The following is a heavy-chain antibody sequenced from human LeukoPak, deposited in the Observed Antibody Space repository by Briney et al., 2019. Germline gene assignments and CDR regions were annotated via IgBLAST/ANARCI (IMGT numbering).Heavy chain of an antibody. CDR1: GFTFSSYW. Sequence: GGSLRLSCAASGFTFSSYWMHWVRQAPGKGLVWVSRINTDGSSTSYADSVKGRFTISRDNAKNTLYLQMNSLRAEDTAIYYCAKGHSTSYFDYWGQGTLVTVSS. CDR3: AKGHSTSYFDY. V-gene: IGHV3-74*01. J-gene: IGHJ4*02. D-gene: IGHD1-1*01. CDR2: INTDGSST.